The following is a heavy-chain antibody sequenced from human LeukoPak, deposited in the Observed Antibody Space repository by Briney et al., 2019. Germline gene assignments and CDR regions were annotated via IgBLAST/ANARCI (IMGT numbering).Heavy chain of an antibody. J-gene: IGHJ5*02. CDR1: GFTVSSNY. V-gene: IGHV3-53*01. CDR3: ARVVVAAPPWFDP. D-gene: IGHD2-15*01. CDR2: IYSGGST. Sequence: GGSLRLSCAASGFTVSSNYMSWVRQAPGKGLEWVSVIYSGGSTYYADSVKGRYTISRDNSKNTLYLQMNSLRAEDTAVYYCARVVVAAPPWFDPWGQGTLVTVSS.